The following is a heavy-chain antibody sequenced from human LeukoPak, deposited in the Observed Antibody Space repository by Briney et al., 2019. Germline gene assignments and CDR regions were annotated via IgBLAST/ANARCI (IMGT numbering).Heavy chain of an antibody. Sequence: SETLSLTCAVYGGSFSGYYWSWIRQPPGKGLEWIGEINHSGSTNYNPSLKSRVTMSVDTSKNQFSLKLSSVTAADTAVYYCARGDLYSSGWPDYWGQGTLVTVSS. J-gene: IGHJ4*02. D-gene: IGHD6-19*01. CDR2: INHSGST. CDR3: ARGDLYSSGWPDY. V-gene: IGHV4-34*01. CDR1: GGSFSGYY.